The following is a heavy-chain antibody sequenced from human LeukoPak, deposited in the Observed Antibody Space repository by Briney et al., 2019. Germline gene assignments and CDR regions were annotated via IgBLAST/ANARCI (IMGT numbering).Heavy chain of an antibody. D-gene: IGHD2-21*02. CDR3: ARDRGAYCGGDCYLGFDY. Sequence: GGSLRLSCAASGFTFSSYTMNWVRQAPGKGLEWVSSIAGSSGYISYADSVKGRFTTSRDNAKKSLYLQMTSLTAEDTAVYYCARDRGAYCGGDCYLGFDYWGRGTLVTVSS. J-gene: IGHJ4*01. CDR2: IAGSSGYI. CDR1: GFTFSSYT. V-gene: IGHV3-21*01.